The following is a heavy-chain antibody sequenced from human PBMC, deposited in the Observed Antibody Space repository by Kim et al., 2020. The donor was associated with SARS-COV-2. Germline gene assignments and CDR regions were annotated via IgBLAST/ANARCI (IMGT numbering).Heavy chain of an antibody. CDR3: SRPPLAARGYYYYGMDV. V-gene: IGHV4-39*01. J-gene: IGHJ6*01. CDR1: GGSISSSSYY. Sequence: SETLSLTCTVSGGSISSSSYYWGWIRQPPGKGLEWIGSIYYSGSTYYNPSLKSRVTISVDTSKNQFSLKLSSVTAPDTAVYYCSRPPLAARGYYYYGMDV. D-gene: IGHD6-6*01. CDR2: IYYSGST.